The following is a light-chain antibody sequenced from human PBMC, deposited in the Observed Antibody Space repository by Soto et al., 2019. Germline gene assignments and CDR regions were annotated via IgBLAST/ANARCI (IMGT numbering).Light chain of an antibody. CDR1: QSISTW. J-gene: IGKJ1*01. CDR2: DAS. V-gene: IGKV1-5*01. Sequence: DIQMTQSPSTLSASVGDRATITCRASQSISTWLAWYQQKPGRAPKLLIYDASSLKSGDPSRFSVSGSGTEFTLAISSLQPDDFATYYCQQYNSYRTFGQGTKVEIK. CDR3: QQYNSYRT.